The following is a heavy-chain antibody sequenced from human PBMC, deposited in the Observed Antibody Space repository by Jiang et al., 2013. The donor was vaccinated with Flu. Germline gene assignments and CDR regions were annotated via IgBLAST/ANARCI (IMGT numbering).Heavy chain of an antibody. CDR3: ARHVREVSAARPGAPDS. Sequence: GPGLVKPSETLSLTCTVSGDSISRSDSYWGWIRQPPGKGLEWIGTIHYSGRTYYNSSLKSRVTISVDTSKNQFSLKLGSVTAADTAVFYCARHVREVSAARPGAPDSWGQGTPVTVSS. CDR1: GDSISRSDSY. J-gene: IGHJ4*02. D-gene: IGHD6-6*01. V-gene: IGHV4-39*01. CDR2: IHYSGRT.